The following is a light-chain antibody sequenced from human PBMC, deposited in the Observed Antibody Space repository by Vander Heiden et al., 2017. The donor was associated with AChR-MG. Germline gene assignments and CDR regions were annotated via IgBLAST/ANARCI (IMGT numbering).Light chain of an antibody. Sequence: EIVMTQPPATLSVSPGERATLSCRVSQRARINFAWYQQKPGQTPRLLMYGASTSATGIPARFSGSGSGTEFTLTIRRLQTEDMAVYYCLQDNNWPYTFGQGTKLGIK. CDR3: LQDNNWPYT. V-gene: IGKV3-15*01. CDR2: GAS. CDR1: QRARIN. J-gene: IGKJ2*01.